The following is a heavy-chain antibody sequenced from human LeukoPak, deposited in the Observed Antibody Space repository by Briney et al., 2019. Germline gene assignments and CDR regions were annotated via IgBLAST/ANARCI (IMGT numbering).Heavy chain of an antibody. CDR3: ARDHGSIVGATFDY. CDR2: INPNSGGT. CDR1: GYTFTGYY. D-gene: IGHD1-26*01. V-gene: IGHV1-2*02. J-gene: IGHJ4*02. Sequence: ASVKVSCKASGYTFTGYYMHWVRQAPGQGLEWMGWINPNSGGTNYAQKFQGRVTMTRDTSTSTVYMELSSLRSEDTAVYYCARDHGSIVGATFDYWGQGTLVTVSS.